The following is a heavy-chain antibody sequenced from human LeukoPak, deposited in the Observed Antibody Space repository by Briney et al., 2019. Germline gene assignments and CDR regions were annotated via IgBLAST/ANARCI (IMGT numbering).Heavy chain of an antibody. V-gene: IGHV4-39*01. Sequence: SETLSLTCTVSGGSISSSSYYWGWIRQPPGKGLEWIGSIYYSGSTYYNPSLKSRVTISVDTSKNQFSLKLSSVTAADTAVYYCARTGRSYDFWSGYLLGWFDPWGQGTLVTVSS. J-gene: IGHJ5*02. CDR2: IYYSGST. CDR1: GGSISSSSYY. CDR3: ARTGRSYDFWSGYLLGWFDP. D-gene: IGHD3-3*01.